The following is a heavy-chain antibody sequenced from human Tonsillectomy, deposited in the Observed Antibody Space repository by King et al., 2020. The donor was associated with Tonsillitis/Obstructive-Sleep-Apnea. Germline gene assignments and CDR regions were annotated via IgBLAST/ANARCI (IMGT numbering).Heavy chain of an antibody. Sequence: QLQESGPGLVKPSETLSLICTVSGGSISPYYWSWIRQPPGKGLEWIGYIYYSGSTTYNPSLKSRVTITVDKSNNKFSLRLSSVTAADTAVYYCARHGALGGYSYEKHFYYWGQGALVTVSS. CDR2: IYYSGST. J-gene: IGHJ4*02. D-gene: IGHD5-18*01. V-gene: IGHV4-59*08. CDR1: GGSISPYY. CDR3: ARHGALGGYSYEKHFYY.